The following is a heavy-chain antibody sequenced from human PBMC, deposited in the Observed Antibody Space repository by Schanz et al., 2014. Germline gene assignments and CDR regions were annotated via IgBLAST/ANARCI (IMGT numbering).Heavy chain of an antibody. Sequence: QVQLVQSGAEVKKPGSSVKVSCKASGGTFSRLTFSWVRQAPGQGLEWMGRVIPILGVTHYAQQFQGRVTFTADKSTSTAYMELSSLRYEDTALYYCARGTMPGTFDIWGQGTMVTVSS. D-gene: IGHD2-2*01. J-gene: IGHJ3*02. V-gene: IGHV1-69*02. CDR3: ARGTMPGTFDI. CDR2: VIPILGVT. CDR1: GGTFSRLT.